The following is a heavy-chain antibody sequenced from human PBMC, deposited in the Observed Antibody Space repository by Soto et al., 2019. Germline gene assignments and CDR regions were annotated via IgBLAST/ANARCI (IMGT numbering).Heavy chain of an antibody. CDR2: IHYSKST. V-gene: IGHV4-31*03. J-gene: IGHJ4*02. Sequence: QVQLQESGPGLVKPSQTLSLTCTVSGGSISSGAYYWNWIRQHPGKGLEWIGYIHYSKSTYYNPSLKSRVTISVDTSKNQFSLRLSSVTAADTAVYYCARGSAEELLRFGYWGQGTLVTVSS. CDR1: GGSISSGAYY. CDR3: ARGSAEELLRFGY. D-gene: IGHD1-26*01.